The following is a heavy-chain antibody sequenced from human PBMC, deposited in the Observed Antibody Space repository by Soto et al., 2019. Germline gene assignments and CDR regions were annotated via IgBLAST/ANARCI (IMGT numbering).Heavy chain of an antibody. J-gene: IGHJ4*02. Sequence: EVQLLESGGGLVQPGGSLRLSCAASGFTFSTYAMIWVRQAPGKGLEWVSVITGSGGSTYYADSVKGRFTISRDTSKNTRFLQMNSLRAEDTAVYYWAKDRYGDYGGIDYWGQGTMVTVSS. D-gene: IGHD4-17*01. V-gene: IGHV3-23*01. CDR2: ITGSGGST. CDR1: GFTFSTYA. CDR3: AKDRYGDYGGIDY.